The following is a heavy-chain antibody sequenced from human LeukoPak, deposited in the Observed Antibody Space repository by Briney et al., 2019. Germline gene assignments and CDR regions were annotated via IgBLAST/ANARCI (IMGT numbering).Heavy chain of an antibody. Sequence: SETLSLTCTVSGGSISSSSYYWGWIRQPPGKGLEWIGSIYYSGSTYYNPSLKSRVTISVDTSKNQFSLKLSSVTAADTAVYYCARGRRDGYNTPFDYWGQGTLVTVSS. CDR2: IYYSGST. V-gene: IGHV4-39*07. J-gene: IGHJ4*02. D-gene: IGHD5-24*01. CDR1: GGSISSSSYY. CDR3: ARGRRDGYNTPFDY.